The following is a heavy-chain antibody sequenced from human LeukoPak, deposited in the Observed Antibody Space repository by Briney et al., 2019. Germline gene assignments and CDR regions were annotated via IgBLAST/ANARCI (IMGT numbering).Heavy chain of an antibody. Sequence: GGSLRLSCSASGFTFSSYAMHWVRQAPGKGLAYVSAISSNGGSTYYADSVKGRFTISRENAKNSLYLQMNSLRAEDTAVYYCASLVVSNQGGDYTFDYWGQGTLVTVSS. J-gene: IGHJ4*02. D-gene: IGHD3-22*01. CDR3: ASLVVSNQGGDYTFDY. CDR2: ISSNGGST. V-gene: IGHV3-64*04. CDR1: GFTFSSYA.